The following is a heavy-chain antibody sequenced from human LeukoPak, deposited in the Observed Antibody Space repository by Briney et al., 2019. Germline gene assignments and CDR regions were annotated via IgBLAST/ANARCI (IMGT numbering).Heavy chain of an antibody. D-gene: IGHD3-10*01. J-gene: IGHJ4*02. CDR3: ARGSGSLVGRIDY. Sequence: PSETLSLTCTVSGGSISSYYWSWIRQPPGKGLEWIGYIYYSGSTNYNPSLESRVTISVDTSKNQFSLKLSPVAAADTAVYYWARGSGSLVGRIDYWGQGTLVTVSS. CDR2: IYYSGST. CDR1: GGSISSYY. V-gene: IGHV4-59*01.